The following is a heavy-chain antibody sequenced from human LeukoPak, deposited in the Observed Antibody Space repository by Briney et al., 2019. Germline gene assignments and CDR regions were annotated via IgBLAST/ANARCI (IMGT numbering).Heavy chain of an antibody. CDR3: ARHKSGDVAEHPFDI. CDR1: GGSISSYY. Sequence: PSETLSLTCTVSGGSISSYYWSWIRQPPGKGLEYIGYIHYSGSTNYSPSLKSRVTISVDTSNKQFSLKLSSVTAADTALYYCARHKSGDVAEHPFDIWGQGTMVTVSS. CDR2: IHYSGST. D-gene: IGHD6-19*01. V-gene: IGHV4-59*08. J-gene: IGHJ3*02.